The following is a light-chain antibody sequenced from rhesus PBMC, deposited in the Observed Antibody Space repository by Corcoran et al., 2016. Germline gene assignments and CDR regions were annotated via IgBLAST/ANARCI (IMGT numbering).Light chain of an antibody. CDR1: ENVNNY. V-gene: IGKV1-74*01. CDR3: QHGYGTPFT. J-gene: IGKJ3*01. Sequence: DIQMTQSPSSLSASVGDRVTITCRASENVNNYLNWYQQNPGKAPKLLIYTASTLQSGVPSRFSGSGSGTYYTFTISSHQPEDVATYYCQHGYGTPFTFGPGTKLDIK. CDR2: TAS.